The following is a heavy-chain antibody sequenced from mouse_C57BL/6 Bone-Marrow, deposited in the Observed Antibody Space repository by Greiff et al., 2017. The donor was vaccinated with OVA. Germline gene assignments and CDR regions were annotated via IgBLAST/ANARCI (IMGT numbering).Heavy chain of an antibody. CDR2: IDPENGDT. J-gene: IGHJ1*03. D-gene: IGHD1-1*01. CDR3: TTNYGSSWDWYFDV. CDR1: GFNIKDDY. V-gene: IGHV14-4*01. Sequence: VQLQQSGAELVRPGASVKLSCTASGFNIKDDYMHWVKQRPEQGLEWIGWIDPENGDTEYASKFQGKATITADTSSNTAYLQLSSLTSEDTAVYYCTTNYGSSWDWYFDVWGTGTTVTVSS.